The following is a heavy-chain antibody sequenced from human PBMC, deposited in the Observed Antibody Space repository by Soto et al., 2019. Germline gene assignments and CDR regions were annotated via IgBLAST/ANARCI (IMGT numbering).Heavy chain of an antibody. V-gene: IGHV4-31*03. CDR2: IYYSGST. Sequence: QVQLQESGPGLVKPSQTLSLTCTVSGGSISSGGYYWSWIRQHPGKGLEWIGYIYYSGSTYYNPSLKSRVTISVDTSKNQFSLKLSSVTAADTAVYYCATGGDYDYIWGSYRLDYWGQGTLVTVSS. D-gene: IGHD3-16*02. J-gene: IGHJ4*02. CDR3: ATGGDYDYIWGSYRLDY. CDR1: GGSISSGGYY.